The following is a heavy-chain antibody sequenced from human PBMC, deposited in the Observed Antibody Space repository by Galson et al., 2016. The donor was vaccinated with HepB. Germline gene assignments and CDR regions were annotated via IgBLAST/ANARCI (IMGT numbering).Heavy chain of an antibody. J-gene: IGHJ5*02. V-gene: IGHV3-23*01. CDR3: AKGNEESNSGSSWYNWFDP. Sequence: SLRLSCAASGFTFSCYWMSWVRQAPGKGLEWVSAISGTGGSTYYGDSVKGRFTISRDNSKNTLYLQMNSLRAEDTAVYYCAKGNEESNSGSSWYNWFDPWGQGTLVTVSS. CDR2: ISGTGGST. CDR1: GFTFSCYW. D-gene: IGHD6-13*01.